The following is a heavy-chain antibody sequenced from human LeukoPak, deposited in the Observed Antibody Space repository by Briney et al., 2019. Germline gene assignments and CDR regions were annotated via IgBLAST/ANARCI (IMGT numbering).Heavy chain of an antibody. J-gene: IGHJ4*02. CDR2: IYTSGST. Sequence: PSQTLSLTCTVSGGSISSGDYYWSWIRQPAGKGLEWIGRIYTSGSTNYNPSLKSRVTISVDTSKNQFSLKLSSVTAADTAVYYCARLVGYSYEYYFDYWGQGTLVTVSS. CDR1: GGSISSGDYY. V-gene: IGHV4-61*02. CDR3: ARLVGYSYEYYFDY. D-gene: IGHD5-18*01.